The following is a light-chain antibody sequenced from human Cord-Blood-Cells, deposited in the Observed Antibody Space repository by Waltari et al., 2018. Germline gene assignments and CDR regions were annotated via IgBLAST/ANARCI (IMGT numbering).Light chain of an antibody. CDR1: QSLLHSDGTTY. V-gene: IGKV2D-29*01. Sequence: DIVLTQTPLSLSVTLGQPASISCKSSQSLLHSDGTTYLYWYLQKPGQPPQLLIYEVSNRFSGVPGRFSGSGSGTYFSLRICRVEAVDVVVSYCMQRIQLPLTFGPGTKVDIK. CDR2: EVS. J-gene: IGKJ3*01. CDR3: MQRIQLPLT.